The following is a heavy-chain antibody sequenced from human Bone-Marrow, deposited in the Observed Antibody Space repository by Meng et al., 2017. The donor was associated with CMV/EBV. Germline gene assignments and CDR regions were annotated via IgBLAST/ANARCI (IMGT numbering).Heavy chain of an antibody. CDR2: ISAYNGNT. CDR1: TFTSYG. Sequence: TFTSYGSSWVRQAPGQGLEWMGWISAYNGNTNYAKTLQGRVTMTIDTSTSTAHMELWSLRSDDTAVYYCARGGGVPAARYYYGMDVWGQGTTVTVSS. J-gene: IGHJ6*02. V-gene: IGHV1-18*01. CDR3: ARGGGVPAARYYYGMDV. D-gene: IGHD2-2*01.